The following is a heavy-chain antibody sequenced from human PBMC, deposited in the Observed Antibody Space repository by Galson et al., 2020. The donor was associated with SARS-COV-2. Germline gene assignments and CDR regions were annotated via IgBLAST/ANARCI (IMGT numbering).Heavy chain of an antibody. CDR2: IYYSGST. Sequence: SETLSLTCTVSGGSISSGGYYWSWIRQHPGKGLEWIGYIYYSGSTYYNPSLKSRVTISVDTSKNQFSLKLSSVTAADTAVYYCARGRDILTGYSVPYFDYWGQGTLVTVSS. V-gene: IGHV4-31*03. CDR1: GGSISSGGYY. J-gene: IGHJ4*02. CDR3: ARGRDILTGYSVPYFDY. D-gene: IGHD3-9*01.